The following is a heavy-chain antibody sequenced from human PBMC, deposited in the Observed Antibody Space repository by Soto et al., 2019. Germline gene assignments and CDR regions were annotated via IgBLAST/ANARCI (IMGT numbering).Heavy chain of an antibody. Sequence: GGKESRCGRSAQRKGREWFSVIYSGGSTYYADSVKGRFTIPRDNSKNTLYLQMNSLRAEGTAVYYCGRTNYAYCFDIWGQRTLVTVSS. CDR2: IYSGGST. CDR1: GGKE. J-gene: IGHJ5*01. D-gene: IGHD1-7*01. CDR3: GRTNYAYCFDI. V-gene: IGHV3-53*01.